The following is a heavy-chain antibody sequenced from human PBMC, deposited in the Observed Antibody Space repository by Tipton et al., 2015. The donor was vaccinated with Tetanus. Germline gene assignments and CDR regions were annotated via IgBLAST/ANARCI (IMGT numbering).Heavy chain of an antibody. CDR1: GFIFSSYG. Sequence: SLRLSCAASGFIFSSYGIHWVRQAPGKGLEWVAASWYDGTDLYYADSVKGRVTLSRDNSKNTLYLEMNSLRAEDTALYYCAREADCSGGSCFSGDFDNWGQGTQVSLSS. J-gene: IGHJ4*02. CDR2: SWYDGTDL. D-gene: IGHD2-15*01. CDR3: AREADCSGGSCFSGDFDN. V-gene: IGHV3-33*01.